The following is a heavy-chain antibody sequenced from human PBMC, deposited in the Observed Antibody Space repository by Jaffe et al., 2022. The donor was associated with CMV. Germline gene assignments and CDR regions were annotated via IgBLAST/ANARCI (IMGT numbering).Heavy chain of an antibody. CDR1: GDSINSSPYY. CDR2: IYFSGNT. D-gene: IGHD6-13*01. CDR3: ASPSPGSIAIDAFEI. Sequence: QLQLQESGPGLVKPSETLSLNCTVSGDSINSSPYYWAWIRQPPGKGLEWIGSIYFSGNTYYNPSLKSRVSIVVDTSNKQFSLRLSSVTASDTALYFCASPSPGSIAIDAFEIWGHGTMVTVSS. J-gene: IGHJ3*02. V-gene: IGHV4-39*01.